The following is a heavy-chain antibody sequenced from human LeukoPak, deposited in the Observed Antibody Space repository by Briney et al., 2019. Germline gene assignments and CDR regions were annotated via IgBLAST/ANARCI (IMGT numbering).Heavy chain of an antibody. V-gene: IGHV4-34*01. CDR3: ARSGLLISPNY. CDR1: GGSFSGYY. J-gene: IGHJ4*02. D-gene: IGHD2-15*01. CDR2: INHSGST. Sequence: SETLSLTRAVYGGSFSGYYWSWIRQPPGKGLEWIGEINHSGSTNYNPSLKSRVTISVDTSKNQFSLKLSSVTAADTAVYYCARSGLLISPNYWGQGTLVTVSS.